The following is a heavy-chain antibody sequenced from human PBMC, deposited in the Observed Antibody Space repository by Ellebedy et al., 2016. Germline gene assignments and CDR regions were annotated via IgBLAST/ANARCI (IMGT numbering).Heavy chain of an antibody. V-gene: IGHV3-23*01. CDR2: ISGSGGRT. Sequence: GGSLRLSXAASGFTFSSYDMSWVRQTPGKGLEWVSVISGSGGRTYYADSVKGRFTISRDNSKNTLYLQMNSLRAEDTAVYYCAKDPLRYSSSWYQYFDLWGRGTLVTVSS. J-gene: IGHJ2*01. CDR1: GFTFSSYD. CDR3: AKDPLRYSSSWYQYFDL. D-gene: IGHD6-13*01.